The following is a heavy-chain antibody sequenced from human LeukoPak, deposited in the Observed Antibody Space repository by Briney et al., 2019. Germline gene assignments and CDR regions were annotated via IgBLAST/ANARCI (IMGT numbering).Heavy chain of an antibody. CDR3: AKDRPYYDSSGYSPLCDAFDI. V-gene: IGHV3-23*01. D-gene: IGHD3-22*01. J-gene: IGHJ3*02. Sequence: GGSLRLSCAASGFTFNIYAMSWVRQAPGKGLEWVSSITSSGAGTFYADSVKDRFTISRDNSKNTLYLQMSRLRAEDTAVYYCAKDRPYYDSSGYSPLCDAFDIWGQGTMVTVSS. CDR1: GFTFNIYA. CDR2: ITSSGAGT.